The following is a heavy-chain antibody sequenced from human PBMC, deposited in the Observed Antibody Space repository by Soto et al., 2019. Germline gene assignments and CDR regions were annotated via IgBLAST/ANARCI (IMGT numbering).Heavy chain of an antibody. CDR2: IYYSGST. D-gene: IGHD3-3*01. J-gene: IGHJ4*02. V-gene: IGHV4-39*01. Sequence: PSETLSLTCSVSGGSISSSSYYWGWIRQPPGKGMEWTGSIYYSGSTYYNPSLKSRVTISVDTSKNQFSLKLSSVTAADTAVYYCAITIFGVVTRDYWGQGTLVTVSS. CDR1: GGSISSSSYY. CDR3: AITIFGVVTRDY.